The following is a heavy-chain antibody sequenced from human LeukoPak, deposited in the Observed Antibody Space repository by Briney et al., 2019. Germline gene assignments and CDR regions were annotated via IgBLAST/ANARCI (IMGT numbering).Heavy chain of an antibody. V-gene: IGHV4-38-2*02. CDR2: IHHSGST. D-gene: IGHD5/OR15-5a*01. J-gene: IGHJ3*02. CDR1: GYFISGGYY. CDR3: ARVSPKSNAFDI. Sequence: PSETLSLTCTVSGYFISGGYYWGWIRQPPGKGLQWIGSIHHSGSTNYNPSLKSRVTISVDTSKNQFSLKLSSVTAADTAVYYCARVSPKSNAFDIWGQGTMVTVSS.